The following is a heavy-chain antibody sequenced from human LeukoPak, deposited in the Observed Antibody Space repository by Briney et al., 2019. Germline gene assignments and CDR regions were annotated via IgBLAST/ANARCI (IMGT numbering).Heavy chain of an antibody. CDR1: GFALSSHW. CDR3: ARNNGMDV. Sequence: GGSLRLSCAASGFALSSHWITWVRQVPGREPEWVANVNRDGSETYYLDSVKGRFTISKDNAKNSLYLQMNSLRAEDTALYHCARNNGMDVWGQGTTVIVSS. V-gene: IGHV3-7*03. CDR2: VNRDGSET. J-gene: IGHJ6*02.